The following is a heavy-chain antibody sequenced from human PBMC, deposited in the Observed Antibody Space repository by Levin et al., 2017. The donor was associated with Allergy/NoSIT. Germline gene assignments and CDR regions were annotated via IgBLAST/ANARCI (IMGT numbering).Heavy chain of an antibody. Sequence: GGSLRLSCAASGFTFDDYAMHWVRQAPGKGLEWVSGISWNSGSIGYADSVKGRFTISRDNAKNSLYLQMNSLRAEDTALYYCAKDTGCSGGSCYSDCYGMDVWGQGTTVTVSS. J-gene: IGHJ6*02. CDR1: GFTFDDYA. D-gene: IGHD2-15*01. CDR3: AKDTGCSGGSCYSDCYGMDV. CDR2: ISWNSGSI. V-gene: IGHV3-9*01.